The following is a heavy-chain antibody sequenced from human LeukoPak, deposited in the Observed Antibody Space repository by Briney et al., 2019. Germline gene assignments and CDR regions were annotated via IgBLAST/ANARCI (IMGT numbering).Heavy chain of an antibody. CDR2: IGSSGSVI. CDR3: ASFYDTSGRDY. CDR1: GFTFSSYE. D-gene: IGHD3-22*01. J-gene: IGHJ4*02. Sequence: GGSLRLSCAASGFTFSSYEMNWVRQAPGKGLEWVSYIGSSGSVIYYADSAKGRFTISRDNAKNSLYLQMNSLRAEDTAVYYCASFYDTSGRDYWGQGILVTVSS. V-gene: IGHV3-48*03.